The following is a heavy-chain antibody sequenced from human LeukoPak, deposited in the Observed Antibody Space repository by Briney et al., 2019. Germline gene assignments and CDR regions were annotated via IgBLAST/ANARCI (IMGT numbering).Heavy chain of an antibody. CDR2: IYYSGST. CDR1: GGSVSSGSYY. Sequence: PSETLSLTCTVSGGSVSSGSYYWSWIRQPPGKGLEWIGYIYYSGSTNYNPSLKTRVTISLDTSKNQFSLRLSSVTAADTAVYYCARGGAYSYYWGQGSLVTVSS. D-gene: IGHD3-16*01. J-gene: IGHJ4*02. CDR3: ARGGAYSYY. V-gene: IGHV4-61*01.